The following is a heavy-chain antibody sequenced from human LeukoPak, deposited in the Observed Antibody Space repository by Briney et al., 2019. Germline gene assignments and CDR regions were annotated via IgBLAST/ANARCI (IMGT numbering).Heavy chain of an antibody. CDR2: INTVASYI. CDR3: ARLRRNSDRSGFYYYYDN. CDR1: GFTFSSCS. V-gene: IGHV3-21*01. D-gene: IGHD3-22*01. J-gene: IGHJ4*02. Sequence: PGGSLRLSCAASGFTFSSCSFNWVRQAPGKGLEWVSSINTVASYIYYADSVRGRFTISRDNAENSLWLQMNGLRAEDSAVYYCARLRRNSDRSGFYYYYDNWGQGTLVTVSS.